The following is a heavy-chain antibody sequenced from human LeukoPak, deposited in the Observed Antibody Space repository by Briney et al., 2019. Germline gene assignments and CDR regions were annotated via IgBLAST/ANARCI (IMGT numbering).Heavy chain of an antibody. CDR3: ARVAAGIFDP. D-gene: IGHD6-13*01. Sequence: SETLSLTCTVSGGSISSGGYYWSWIRQPPGKGLEWIGYIYHSGSTYYNPSLKSRVTISVDRSKNQFSLKLSSVTAADTAVYYCARVAAGIFDPWGQGTLVTVSS. CDR1: GGSISSGGYY. J-gene: IGHJ5*02. CDR2: IYHSGST. V-gene: IGHV4-30-2*01.